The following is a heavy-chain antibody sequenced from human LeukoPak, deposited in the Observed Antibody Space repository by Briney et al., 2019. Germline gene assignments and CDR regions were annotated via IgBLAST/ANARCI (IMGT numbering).Heavy chain of an antibody. CDR1: GFSFSSYW. D-gene: IGHD1-26*01. V-gene: IGHV3-7*03. CDR3: ARDGRRYSGSYYLFY. CDR2: IQHDGSEQ. Sequence: PGGSLRLSCAASGFSFSSYWMSWVRQAPGKGLEWVANIQHDGSEQYYVDSVKGRFTISRDNTKKSLFLQINSLRAEDTAVYYCARDGRRYSGSYYLFYWGQGTLVTVSS. J-gene: IGHJ4*02.